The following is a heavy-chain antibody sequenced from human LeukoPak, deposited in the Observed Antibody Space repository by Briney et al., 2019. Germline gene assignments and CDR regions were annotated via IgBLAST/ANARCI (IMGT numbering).Heavy chain of an antibody. D-gene: IGHD2-8*02. CDR2: ISSGSTYI. Sequence: GGSLRLSCAASGFTFSSYSMNWVRQAPGKGLEWVSSISSGSTYIYYADSVKGRFTISRDNAKNSLSLQMNSLRAEDTAVYYCARDSPYGTAGYWGQGTLVTVSS. V-gene: IGHV3-21*01. CDR3: ARDSPYGTAGY. CDR1: GFTFSSYS. J-gene: IGHJ4*02.